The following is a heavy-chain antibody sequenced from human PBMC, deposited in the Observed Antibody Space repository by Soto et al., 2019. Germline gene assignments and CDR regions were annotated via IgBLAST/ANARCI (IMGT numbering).Heavy chain of an antibody. Sequence: QLQLQESGSGLVKPSQTLSLTCAVSGGSISSGGYSWSWIRQPPGKGLEWIGYIYHSGSTYYNPSLRSRVTLAVDRSKNQFSLELRSVTAADTAVYFCARAAPLVTDYWGQGTLVTVSS. CDR2: IYHSGST. CDR1: GGSISSGGYS. J-gene: IGHJ4*02. V-gene: IGHV4-30-2*01. CDR3: ARAAPLVTDY. D-gene: IGHD5-18*01.